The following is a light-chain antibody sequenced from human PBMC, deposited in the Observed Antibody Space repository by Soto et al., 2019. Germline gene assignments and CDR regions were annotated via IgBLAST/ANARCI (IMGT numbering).Light chain of an antibody. CDR2: DAS. CDR3: QQYDDFSPWT. V-gene: IGKV1-5*01. Sequence: DIQLTQSPSTLSSSVGGTVTITCRASQTISIYLAWYQQRPGEAPKLLVYDASSLESGVPSRFSGTGSGTEFTLTISGLQPDDFATYYCQQYDDFSPWTFGQGTKVEI. CDR1: QTISIY. J-gene: IGKJ1*01.